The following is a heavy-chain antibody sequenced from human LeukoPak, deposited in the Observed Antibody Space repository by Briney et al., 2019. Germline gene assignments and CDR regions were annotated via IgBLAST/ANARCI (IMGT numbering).Heavy chain of an antibody. D-gene: IGHD3-10*01. Sequence: SDTLSLTCTVPVGYIRRYYLSWVRQTPRKGLQVICYISYSRTPNYNPSLKSRATISIDTSKKQFSLQLTSVPAADTAVYYCARDNYASGSYSIDYWGQGILVTVSS. CDR3: ARDNYASGSYSIDY. CDR2: ISYSRTP. V-gene: IGHV4-59*01. J-gene: IGHJ4*02. CDR1: VGYIRRYY.